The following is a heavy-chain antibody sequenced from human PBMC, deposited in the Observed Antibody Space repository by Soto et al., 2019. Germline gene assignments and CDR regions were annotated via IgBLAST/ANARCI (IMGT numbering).Heavy chain of an antibody. V-gene: IGHV1-2*02. D-gene: IGHD3-22*01. J-gene: IGHJ6*02. CDR2: INPNSGGT. CDR3: AIDPYYYYSSGFPFLSYCYYYGMDV. Sequence: ASVKVSCKASGYTFTGCYLHWVRQAPGQGLEWMGWINPNSGGTNYAQKFQGRVTMTRDTSISTAYMELSRLRSDDTAVYYWAIDPYYYYSSGFPFLSYCYYYGMDVWGQGTTVTISS. CDR1: GYTFTGCY.